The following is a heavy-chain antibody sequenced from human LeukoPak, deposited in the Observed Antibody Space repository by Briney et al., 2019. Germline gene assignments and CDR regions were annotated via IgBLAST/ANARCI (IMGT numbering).Heavy chain of an antibody. D-gene: IGHD6-19*01. Sequence: GASVKVSCKASGYTFTGYYMHWVRQAPGQGLEWMGWINPNSGGTNYAQKFQGRVTMTRDTSISTAYMELSRLRSDDTAVYYCARVGVPSVAVAGNSWFDPWGQGTLVTVSS. CDR1: GYTFTGYY. J-gene: IGHJ5*02. CDR2: INPNSGGT. V-gene: IGHV1-2*02. CDR3: ARVGVPSVAVAGNSWFDP.